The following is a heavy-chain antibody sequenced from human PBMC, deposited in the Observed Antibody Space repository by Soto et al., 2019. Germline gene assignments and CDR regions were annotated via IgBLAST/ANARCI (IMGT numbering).Heavy chain of an antibody. CDR1: GGTFSSYT. CDR2: IIPILGIA. D-gene: IGHD3-10*01. Sequence: ASVKVSCKASGGTFSSYTISWVRQAPGQGLEWMGRIIPILGIANYAQKFQGRVTITADKSTSTAYMELSSLRSEDTAVYYCAREITMVRGEYYYYMDVWGKGTTVTVSS. J-gene: IGHJ6*03. CDR3: AREITMVRGEYYYYMDV. V-gene: IGHV1-69*04.